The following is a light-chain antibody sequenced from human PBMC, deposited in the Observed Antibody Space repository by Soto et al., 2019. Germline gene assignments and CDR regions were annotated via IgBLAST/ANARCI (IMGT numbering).Light chain of an antibody. Sequence: EIVLTQSPGTLSLSPGERATLSCRASQSVSSNNLAWYQQRPGQAPRVVIYGASTRATGIPERFSGSGSGTDFTLTISRLEPEDFAVYYCQQYAASPRTFGQGTKVDI. CDR2: GAS. V-gene: IGKV3-20*01. CDR3: QQYAASPRT. J-gene: IGKJ1*01. CDR1: QSVSSNN.